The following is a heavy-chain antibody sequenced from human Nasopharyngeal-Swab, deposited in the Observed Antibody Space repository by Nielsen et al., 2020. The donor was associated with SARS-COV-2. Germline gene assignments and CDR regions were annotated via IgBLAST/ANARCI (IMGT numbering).Heavy chain of an antibody. CDR2: IWYDGSNK. CDR1: GFTFSSYG. D-gene: IGHD1-26*01. CDR3: ARAEWELLHDAFDI. V-gene: IGHV3-33*01. Sequence: GGSLRLSCAASGFTFSSYGMHWVRQAPGKGLEWVAVIWYDGSNKYYADSVKGRFTISRDNSKNTLYLQMNSLRAEDTAVYYCARAEWELLHDAFDIWGQGTMVTVSS. J-gene: IGHJ3*02.